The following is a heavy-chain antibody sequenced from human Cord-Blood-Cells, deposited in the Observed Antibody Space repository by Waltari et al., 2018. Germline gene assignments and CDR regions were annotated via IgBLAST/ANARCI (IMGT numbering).Heavy chain of an antibody. CDR3: AREETIFGVVIIGGYFDL. D-gene: IGHD3-3*01. CDR2: INHRGST. Sequence: QVQLQQWGAGLLKPSETLSLTCAVYGGSFSGYSWSWIRQPPGKGLEWIGEINHRGSTNYNPSLKSRVTISVDTSKNQFSLKLSSVTAADTAVYYCAREETIFGVVIIGGYFDLWGRGTLVTVSS. V-gene: IGHV4-34*01. J-gene: IGHJ2*01. CDR1: GGSFSGYS.